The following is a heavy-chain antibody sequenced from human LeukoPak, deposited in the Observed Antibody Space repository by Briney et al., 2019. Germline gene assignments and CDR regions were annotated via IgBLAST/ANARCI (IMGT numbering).Heavy chain of an antibody. CDR3: ARVRERVGSSWYNAFDI. J-gene: IGHJ3*02. CDR2: LHTDGRT. D-gene: IGHD6-13*01. Sequence: QPGGSLRLSCAASGFTFSDYWMHWVRQAPGKGLEWVSVLHTDGRTYYADSVKGRFTISRDNSKNVLYLHMNSLIAEDTAMYYCARVRERVGSSWYNAFDIWGQGTMVTVSS. V-gene: IGHV3-53*01. CDR1: GFTFSDYW.